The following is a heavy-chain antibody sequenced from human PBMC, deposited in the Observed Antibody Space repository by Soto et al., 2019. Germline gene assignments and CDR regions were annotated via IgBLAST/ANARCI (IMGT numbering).Heavy chain of an antibody. V-gene: IGHV1-8*02. CDR3: ARMTSFGTLNWFDP. Sequence: QVQLVQSGAEVKEPGASVRVSCKASGYTFINYDISWVRQATGQELEWMGWMNPGSGKTGYANKFQGRVNMTRVAATSTAHLELSSLTSEDTAVYYCARMTSFGTLNWFDPWGQGTLVTVSS. CDR1: GYTFINYD. D-gene: IGHD3-16*01. CDR2: MNPGSGKT. J-gene: IGHJ5*02.